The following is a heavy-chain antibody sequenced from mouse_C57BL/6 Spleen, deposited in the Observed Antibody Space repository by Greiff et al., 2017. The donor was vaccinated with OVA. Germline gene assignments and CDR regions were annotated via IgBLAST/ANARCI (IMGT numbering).Heavy chain of an antibody. CDR3: ARRAYDYYFDY. Sequence: QVQLQQPGAELVMPGASVKLSCKASGYTFTSYWMHWVKQRPGQGLEWIGEIDPSDSYTNYNQKFKGKSTLTVDKSSSTAYMQLSSLTSEDSAVYYCARRAYDYYFDYWGQGTTLKVSS. J-gene: IGHJ2*01. CDR2: IDPSDSYT. V-gene: IGHV1-69*01. D-gene: IGHD2-12*01. CDR1: GYTFTSYW.